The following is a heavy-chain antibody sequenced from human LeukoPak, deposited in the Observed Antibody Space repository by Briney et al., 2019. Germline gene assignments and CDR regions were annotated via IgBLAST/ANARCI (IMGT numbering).Heavy chain of an antibody. CDR3: ARHTIFGVVPFDY. CDR2: INPNSGGT. CDR1: GYTFIGYY. D-gene: IGHD3-3*01. J-gene: IGHJ4*02. V-gene: IGHV1-2*06. Sequence: ASVKVSCKTSGYTFIGYYMHWVRQAPGQGLEWMGRINPNSGGTNYAQKFQGRVTITADESTSTAYMELSSLRSEDTAVYYCARHTIFGVVPFDYWGQGTLVTVSS.